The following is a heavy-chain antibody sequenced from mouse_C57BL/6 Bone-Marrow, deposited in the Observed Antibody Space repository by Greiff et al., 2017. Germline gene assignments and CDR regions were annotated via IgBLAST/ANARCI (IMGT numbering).Heavy chain of an antibody. Sequence: QVQLQQSGAELARPGASVKLSCKASGYTFTSYGISWVKQRTGQGLEWIGEIYPRRGNTYYNEKFKGKATLTADKSSSTADMELRSLTSEDSAVYFCARAGWLHGWGQGTTLTVSS. CDR1: GYTFTSYG. D-gene: IGHD2-3*01. J-gene: IGHJ2*01. CDR2: IYPRRGNT. CDR3: ARAGWLHG. V-gene: IGHV1-81*01.